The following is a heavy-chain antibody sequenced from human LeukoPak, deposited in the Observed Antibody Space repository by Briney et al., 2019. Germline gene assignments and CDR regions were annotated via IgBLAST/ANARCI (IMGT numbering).Heavy chain of an antibody. CDR1: GFTFSSYG. Sequence: GGSLRLSCAASGFTFSSYGMHWVRQAPGKGLEWVAFIRYDGNTKYYADSVKGRFTISRDNSKNMLYLQMNSLRPEDTAVYYCAKTHYDFWSSYYPQDYRGQGTLVTVSS. V-gene: IGHV3-30*02. CDR2: IRYDGNTK. D-gene: IGHD3-3*01. CDR3: AKTHYDFWSSYYPQDY. J-gene: IGHJ4*02.